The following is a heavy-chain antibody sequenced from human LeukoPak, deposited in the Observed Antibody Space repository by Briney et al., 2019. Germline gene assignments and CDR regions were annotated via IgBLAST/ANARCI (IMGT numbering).Heavy chain of an antibody. J-gene: IGHJ4*02. V-gene: IGHV6-1*01. CDR3: ARASIRSYFDY. CDR2: TYYRSKWYN. CDR1: GDSASSSSAA. Sequence: SQTLSLTCAISGDSASSSSAAWSWIRQSPSRGLEWLGRTYYRSKWYNDYAVSVKSRITINPDTSKNQFSLQLNSVTPEDTAVYYCARASIRSYFDYWGQGTLVTVSS. D-gene: IGHD5-12*01.